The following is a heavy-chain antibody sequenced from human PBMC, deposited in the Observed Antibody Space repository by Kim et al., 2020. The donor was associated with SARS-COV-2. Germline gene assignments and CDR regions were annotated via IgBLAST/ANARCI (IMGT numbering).Heavy chain of an antibody. CDR3: AHRPPMGGYFDY. Sequence: RYSPSLKSRLTITKDTSKNQVVLTMTNMDPVDTATYYCAHRPPMGGYFDYWGQGTLVTVSS. V-gene: IGHV2-5*01. D-gene: IGHD1-26*01. J-gene: IGHJ4*02.